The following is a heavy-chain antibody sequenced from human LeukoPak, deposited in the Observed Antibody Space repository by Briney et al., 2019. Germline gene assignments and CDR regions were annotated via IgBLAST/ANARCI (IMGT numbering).Heavy chain of an antibody. CDR1: GFTFSFYS. V-gene: IGHV3-21*01. D-gene: IGHD1-1*01. CDR3: ARDNELQLQRRGYFDY. Sequence: GGSLRLSCAASGFTFSFYSMNWVRQAPEKGLEWVSSINNSSAYIYYADSVKGRFTISRDNAKNSLYLQMHSLRAEDTAVYYCARDNELQLQRRGYFDYWGQGTLVTVSS. CDR2: INNSSAYI. J-gene: IGHJ4*02.